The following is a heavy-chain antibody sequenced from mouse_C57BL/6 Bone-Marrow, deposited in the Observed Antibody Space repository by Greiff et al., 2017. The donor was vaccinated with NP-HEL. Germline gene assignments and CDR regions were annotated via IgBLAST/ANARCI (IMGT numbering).Heavy chain of an antibody. J-gene: IGHJ2*01. Sequence: VQLQQSGPELVKPGASVKISCKASGYTFTDYYMNWVKQSHGKSLEWIGDINPNNGGTSYNQKFKGKATLTVDKSSSTAYMERRSLTSEDSAVYYCARSLGQFDYWGQGTTLTVSS. V-gene: IGHV1-26*01. CDR1: GYTFTDYY. CDR3: ARSLGQFDY. CDR2: INPNNGGT. D-gene: IGHD4-1*01.